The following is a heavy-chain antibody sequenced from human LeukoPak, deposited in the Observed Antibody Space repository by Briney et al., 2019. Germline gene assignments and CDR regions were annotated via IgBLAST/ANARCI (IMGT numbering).Heavy chain of an antibody. Sequence: GESLKISCKGSGYSFTNYWIGWVRQMPGKGLEWMGIIYPGDSDTRYSPSFQGQVTISADKSISTAYLQWSCLKASVTAIYYCARQTFTSMVRWFDPWGQGTLVTVSS. CDR1: GYSFTNYW. CDR2: IYPGDSDT. V-gene: IGHV5-51*01. D-gene: IGHD3-10*01. CDR3: ARQTFTSMVRWFDP. J-gene: IGHJ5*02.